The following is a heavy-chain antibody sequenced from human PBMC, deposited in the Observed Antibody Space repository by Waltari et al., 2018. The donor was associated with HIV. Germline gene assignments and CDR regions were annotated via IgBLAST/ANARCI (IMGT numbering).Heavy chain of an antibody. CDR3: VRERSGWPFEY. CDR2: ISRSSTV. CDR1: GFLFTNYA. J-gene: IGHJ4*02. V-gene: IGHV3-48*02. Sequence: EVQLVESGGGLVQPGGSLGLSCAASGFLFTNYARTWVRRAPGRGLEWISYISRSSTVYYADSVKGRFTVSRDNAEKTLHLEMNSLRDEDTAVYYCVRERSGWPFEYWAREPWSPSPQ. D-gene: IGHD6-19*01.